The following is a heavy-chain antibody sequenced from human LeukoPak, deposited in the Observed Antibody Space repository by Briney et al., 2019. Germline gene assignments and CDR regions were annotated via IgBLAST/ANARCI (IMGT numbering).Heavy chain of an antibody. D-gene: IGHD5-24*01. J-gene: IGHJ4*02. CDR1: GFAFSSSW. CDR3: ASRRDGYNYPPDY. V-gene: IGHV3-74*01. CDR2: VNPDGSST. Sequence: GGSLRLSCAASGFAFSSSWIHWVRQAPGKGLVWVSRVNPDGSSTNYADSVKGRFTISRDNAKNTLYLQMDSLRVEDTAVYYCASRRDGYNYPPDYWGQGTLVTVSS.